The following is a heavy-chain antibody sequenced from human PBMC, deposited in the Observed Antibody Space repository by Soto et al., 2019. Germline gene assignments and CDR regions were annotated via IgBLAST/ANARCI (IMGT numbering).Heavy chain of an antibody. CDR1: GFTFSSYW. J-gene: IGHJ3*02. CDR2: INSDGSST. CDR3: ARESAVGSGWFRDAFDI. D-gene: IGHD6-19*01. Sequence: EVQLVESGGGLVQPGGSLRLSCAASGFTFSSYWMHWVRQAPGKGLVWVSRINSDGSSTSYADSVKGRFTISRDNAKNRLYLQMNRLRAEDTAVYYCARESAVGSGWFRDAFDIWGQGTMVTVSS. V-gene: IGHV3-74*01.